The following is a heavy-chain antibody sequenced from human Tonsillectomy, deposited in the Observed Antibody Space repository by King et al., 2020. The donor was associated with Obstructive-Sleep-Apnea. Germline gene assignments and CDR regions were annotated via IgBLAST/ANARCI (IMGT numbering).Heavy chain of an antibody. V-gene: IGHV1-18*04. CDR1: GYTFNSYG. J-gene: IGHJ6*02. CDR2: IIAYNSNT. CDR3: ARDLREGYSSSWYPYYYGMDV. D-gene: IGHD6-13*01. Sequence: QLVQSGAEVKKPGASVKVSCKASGYTFNSYGINWVRQAPGQGLEWVGWIIAYNSNTTYAQKLQGRVNMTTDTSTSIAYMELRSLRSDDTAVYYCARDLREGYSSSWYPYYYGMDVWGQGTTVTVSS.